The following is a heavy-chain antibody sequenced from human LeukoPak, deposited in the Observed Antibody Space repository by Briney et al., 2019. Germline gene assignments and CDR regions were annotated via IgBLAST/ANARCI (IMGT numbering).Heavy chain of an antibody. Sequence: SETLSLTCSVSGGSISSYYWSWIRQPAGKGLDWIGRIYTSGDTNYNPSLRSRVTMSVDTSKNQFSLKLSSVTAADTAVYYCARDLIHYFGSGSDDYWGQGTLVTVSS. V-gene: IGHV4-4*07. CDR1: GGSISSYY. CDR3: ARDLIHYFGSGSDDY. J-gene: IGHJ4*02. CDR2: IYTSGDT. D-gene: IGHD3-10*01.